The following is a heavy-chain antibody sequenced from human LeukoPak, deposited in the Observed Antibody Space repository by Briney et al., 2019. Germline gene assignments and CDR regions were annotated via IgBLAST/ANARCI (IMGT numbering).Heavy chain of an antibody. CDR3: ARQKQSHGNFDY. D-gene: IGHD1-1*01. CDR2: IKQDGSEE. J-gene: IGHJ4*02. CDR1: GFTFTTYW. V-gene: IGHV3-7*03. Sequence: GGSLRLSCAASGFTFTTYWMMWVRQAPGKGLEWVAKIKQDGSEEYYVDSVRGRFTISRDNAKNSVCLQMNSLRAEDTAMYYCARQKQSHGNFDYWGQGTLVTVSS.